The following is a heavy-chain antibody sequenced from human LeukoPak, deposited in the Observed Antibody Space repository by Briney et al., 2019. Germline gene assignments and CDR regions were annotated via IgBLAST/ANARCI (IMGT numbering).Heavy chain of an antibody. D-gene: IGHD2-15*01. V-gene: IGHV3-48*03. CDR2: ISSSGSAM. J-gene: IGHJ4*02. CDR1: GFTFRSYE. Sequence: GGSLRLSCAASGFTFRSYEMIWVRQAPGKGLEWVSFISSSGSAMYYADSVKGRFTISRDNAKNSLYLQMNSLRAEDTALYYCVRDGRYCSGGRCFPIWGQGTLVTVST. CDR3: VRDGRYCSGGRCFPI.